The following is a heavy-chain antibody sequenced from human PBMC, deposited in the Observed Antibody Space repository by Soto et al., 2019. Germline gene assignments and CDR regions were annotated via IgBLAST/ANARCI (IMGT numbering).Heavy chain of an antibody. D-gene: IGHD1-26*01. CDR3: ARDFGGP. V-gene: IGHV3-7*05. CDR1: GFTFSSYW. CDR2: IKEDGSEK. Sequence: GGSLRLSCTASGFTFSSYWMNWVRQAPGKGLEWVGNIKEDGSEKFYVDSVKGRFTISRDNAKNSLYLDMNSLRVEDTAIYFCARDFGGPWGQGTPVTVSS. J-gene: IGHJ5*02.